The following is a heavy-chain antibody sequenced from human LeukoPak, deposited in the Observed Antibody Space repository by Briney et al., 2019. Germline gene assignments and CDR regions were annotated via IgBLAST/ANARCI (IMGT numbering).Heavy chain of an antibody. D-gene: IGHD1-26*01. Sequence: GGSLRLSCAASGFTFSSYAMSWVRQAPGKGLEWVSGINGNGGSTYYADSVKGRFTISRDNSKNTLYLQMNSLRAEDTAVYYCARDLGWGYFDYWGQGTLVTVSS. J-gene: IGHJ4*02. CDR3: ARDLGWGYFDY. CDR2: INGNGGST. V-gene: IGHV3-23*01. CDR1: GFTFSSYA.